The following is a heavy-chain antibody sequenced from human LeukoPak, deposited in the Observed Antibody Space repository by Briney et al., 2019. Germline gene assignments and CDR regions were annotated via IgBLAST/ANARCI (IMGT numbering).Heavy chain of an antibody. Sequence: TGGSLRLSCAASGFTFSDYYMSWIRQAPGKGLEGVSYISSSGSTIYDADSVKGRFTIPRDNPKNSLYLQMNSLRAEDTAVYYCAREGRGQQLVKGPFDYWGQGTLVTVSS. J-gene: IGHJ4*02. D-gene: IGHD6-13*01. CDR1: GFTFSDYY. CDR2: ISSSGSTI. V-gene: IGHV3-11*01. CDR3: AREGRGQQLVKGPFDY.